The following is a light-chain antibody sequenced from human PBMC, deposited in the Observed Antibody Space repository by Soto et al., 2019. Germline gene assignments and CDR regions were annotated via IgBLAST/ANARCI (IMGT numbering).Light chain of an antibody. J-gene: IGLJ2*01. Sequence: QSVLTQPASVSGSPGQSITISCTGTSSDVGGYDFVSWYQLHPGKAPKLMIYDVSNRPSGVSDRFSGSKSGNTASLTISGLQAEDEADYSCSSYTIASTRIFGGWTKLTVL. CDR3: SSYTIASTRI. V-gene: IGLV2-14*03. CDR1: SSDVGGYDF. CDR2: DVS.